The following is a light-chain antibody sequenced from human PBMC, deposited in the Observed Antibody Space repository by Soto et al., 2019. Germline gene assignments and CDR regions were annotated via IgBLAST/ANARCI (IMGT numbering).Light chain of an antibody. CDR2: GAS. Sequence: EIVMTQSPATLSVSPGERATLSCRASQSVSSSYLAWYQQKPGQAPRLLIYGASSRATGIPDRFSGSGSGTDFTLTISRLEPEDFGVYYCQQYGSSTWTFGHGTQVDSK. J-gene: IGKJ1*01. V-gene: IGKV3-20*01. CDR3: QQYGSSTWT. CDR1: QSVSSSY.